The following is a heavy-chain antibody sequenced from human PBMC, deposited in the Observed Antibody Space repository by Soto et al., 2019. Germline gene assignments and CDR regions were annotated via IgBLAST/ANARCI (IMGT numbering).Heavy chain of an antibody. J-gene: IGHJ4*02. CDR1: GDSMSSSNW. Sequence: SETLSLTCTVSGDSMSSSNWWNWVRQPPGKGLEWIGEAHHSGRTNYNPSLKSRVTISVDRSQNHFSLQLTSVTAADTAVYYCARSEATALDYWGQGTLVTVSS. CDR3: ARSEATALDY. CDR2: AHHSGRT. V-gene: IGHV4-4*02.